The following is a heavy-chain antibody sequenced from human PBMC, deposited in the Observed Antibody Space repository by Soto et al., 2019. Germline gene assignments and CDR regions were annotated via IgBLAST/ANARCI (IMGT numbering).Heavy chain of an antibody. Sequence: SQTLSLTCAISGDSVSSNTAAWNCFRSSPSRGLEWLGRTYYRSNWRHDYAVSVKSRITVNPDTSKNHFSLQLNSVTPDDTAVYYCARGVAGTGFDLWGQGTLVTVSS. V-gene: IGHV6-1*01. CDR2: TYYRSNWRH. CDR1: GDSVSSNTAA. J-gene: IGHJ4*02. D-gene: IGHD6-19*01. CDR3: ARGVAGTGFDL.